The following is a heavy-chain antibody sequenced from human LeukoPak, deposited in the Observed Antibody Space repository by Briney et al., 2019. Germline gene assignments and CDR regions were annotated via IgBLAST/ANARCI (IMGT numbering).Heavy chain of an antibody. D-gene: IGHD6-13*01. CDR3: ARGRYSSSWYVGYRSYYYYMDV. J-gene: IGHJ6*03. CDR1: GYTFTGYY. V-gene: IGHV1-2*02. CDR2: INPNSGGT. Sequence: GASVKVSCKASGYTFTGYYMHWVRQAPGQGLEWMGWINPNSGGTNYAQKFQGRVTITRNTSISTAYMELSSLRSEDTAVYYCARGRYSSSWYVGYRSYYYYMDVWGKGTTVTISS.